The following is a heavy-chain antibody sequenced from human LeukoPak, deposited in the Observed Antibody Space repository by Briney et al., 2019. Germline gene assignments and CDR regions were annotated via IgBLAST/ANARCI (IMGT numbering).Heavy chain of an antibody. J-gene: IGHJ4*02. CDR3: ARDYDILTGYYTQPDY. CDR1: GYTFTSYG. Sequence: ASVKVSCKASGYTFTSYGISWVRQAPGQGLERMGWISAYNGNTNYAQKLQGRVTMTTDTSTSTAYMELRSLRSDDTAVYYCARDYDILTGYYTQPDYWGQGTLVTVSS. CDR2: ISAYNGNT. D-gene: IGHD3-9*01. V-gene: IGHV1-18*01.